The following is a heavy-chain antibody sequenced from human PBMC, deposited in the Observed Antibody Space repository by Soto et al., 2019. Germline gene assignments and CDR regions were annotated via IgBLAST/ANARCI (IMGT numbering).Heavy chain of an antibody. J-gene: IGHJ4*02. CDR1: GGSISSGDYY. D-gene: IGHD1-26*01. V-gene: IGHV4-30-4*01. CDR3: ARSRYSGSYFFDY. CDR2: IHYSGST. Sequence: SETLSLTCTVSGGSISSGDYYWSWIRQPPGKGLEWIAYIHYSGSTYYNPSLKSRVTISVDTSKNQFSLKLSSVTAADTAVYHCARSRYSGSYFFDYWGQGILVTVSS.